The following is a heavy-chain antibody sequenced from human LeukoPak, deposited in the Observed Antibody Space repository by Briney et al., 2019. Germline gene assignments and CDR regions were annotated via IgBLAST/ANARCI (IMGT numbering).Heavy chain of an antibody. D-gene: IGHD5-18*01. CDR3: VRDGYSYGFMLAFDI. J-gene: IGHJ3*02. Sequence: PGGSLRLSCAASGFTFSSYSMNWVRQAPGKGLVWVSRINSDGSSTSYADSVKGRFTISRDSAKNTLYLPMNSLRAEDTAVYYCVRDGYSYGFMLAFDIWGLGTRVTVSS. CDR1: GFTFSSYS. V-gene: IGHV3-74*01. CDR2: INSDGSST.